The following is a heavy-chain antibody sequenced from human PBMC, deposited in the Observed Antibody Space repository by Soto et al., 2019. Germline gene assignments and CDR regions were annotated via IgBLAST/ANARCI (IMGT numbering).Heavy chain of an antibody. CDR3: ARLRGYSFNWFDP. Sequence: QVQLQQWGAGLLKPSETLSLTCAVYGASFSGYYWSWIRQPPGKGLEWIGEIDHSGSTNYNPSLRSRVTVSVDTSKNQFSLKLPSVTAADTAVYYCARLRGYSFNWFDPWGQGTLVTVSS. CDR1: GASFSGYY. D-gene: IGHD1-1*01. J-gene: IGHJ5*02. CDR2: IDHSGST. V-gene: IGHV4-34*01.